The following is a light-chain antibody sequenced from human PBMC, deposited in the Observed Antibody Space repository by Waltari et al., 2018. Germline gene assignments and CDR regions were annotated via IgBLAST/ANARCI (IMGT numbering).Light chain of an antibody. CDR2: EVT. CDR1: SSDVGAYNY. CDR3: ISYAGNNKYV. J-gene: IGLJ1*01. V-gene: IGLV2-8*01. Sequence: QSALTQPPSASGSPGQSVTISCTGTSSDVGAYNYVSWYQQYPDKAPKLMIYEVTKRPSGVPDRFSGSKPGNTASLTVSGLQAEDEADYYCISYAGNNKYVLGAGTKVTVL.